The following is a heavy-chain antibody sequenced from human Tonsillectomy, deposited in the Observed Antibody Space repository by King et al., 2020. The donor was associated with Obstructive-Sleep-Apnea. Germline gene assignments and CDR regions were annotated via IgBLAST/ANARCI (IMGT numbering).Heavy chain of an antibody. CDR1: GFTFSTSA. V-gene: IGHV3-30*04. D-gene: IGHD4-17*01. J-gene: IGHJ2*01. CDR3: ARLRVTYGDLPL. CDR2: ISNDGKNK. Sequence: VQLVESGGGVVQPGRSLRLSCAASGFTFSTSALHCVRQAQGKGLEWVAGISNDGKNKEYADSVKGRFTISRDNSENTLYLQTNSLRADDTALYYCARLRVTYGDLPLWGRGTLVTVSS.